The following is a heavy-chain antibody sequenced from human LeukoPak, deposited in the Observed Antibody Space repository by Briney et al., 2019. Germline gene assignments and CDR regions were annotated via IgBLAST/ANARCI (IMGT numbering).Heavy chain of an antibody. CDR3: AKDEDKAFDI. Sequence: PGGSLRLSCAASGFTFSSYGMHWVRQAPGKGLEWVAVISYDGSNKYYADSVKGRFTISRDNSKNTLYLQMNSLRAEDTAVYYCAKDEDKAFDIWGQGTMVTVSS. CDR1: GFTFSSYG. CDR2: ISYDGSNK. V-gene: IGHV3-30*18. J-gene: IGHJ3*02.